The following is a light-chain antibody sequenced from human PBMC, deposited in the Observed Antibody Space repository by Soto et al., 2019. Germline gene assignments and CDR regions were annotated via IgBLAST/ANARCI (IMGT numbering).Light chain of an antibody. V-gene: IGLV2-11*01. CDR1: SSDVGRYDY. J-gene: IGLJ1*01. CDR2: DVT. Sequence: QSALTQPRSVSASPGQSVTISCTGTSSDVGRYDYVSWYQQHPGKAPKLMIYDVTKRPSGVPDRFSGSKSGNTASLTISGLQAEDEAASYCCSYAGKYTYYVFGTGTKV. CDR3: CSYAGKYTYYV.